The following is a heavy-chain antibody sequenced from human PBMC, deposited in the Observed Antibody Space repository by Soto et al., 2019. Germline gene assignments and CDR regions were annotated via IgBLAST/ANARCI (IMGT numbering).Heavy chain of an antibody. CDR1: GGSISSYN. Sequence: QVQLQESGPGLVKPSETLSLTCTVSGGSISSYNWSWIRQPPGKGLEWIGYIYSSGGTNYNPSLKSRVTISVDSSKNPFSLKLSSVTAADTAVYYCARRYGGNLDYWGQGTLVTVSS. CDR3: ARRYGGNLDY. V-gene: IGHV4-59*08. J-gene: IGHJ4*02. D-gene: IGHD1-26*01. CDR2: IYSSGGT.